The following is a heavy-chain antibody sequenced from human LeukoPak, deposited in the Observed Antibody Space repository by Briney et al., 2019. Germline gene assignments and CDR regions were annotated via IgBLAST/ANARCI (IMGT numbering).Heavy chain of an antibody. CDR1: GGSFSGYY. CDR2: INHSGST. V-gene: IGHV4-34*01. Sequence: SETLSLTCAVYGGSFSGYYWSWIRQPPGKGLEWIGEINHSGSTNYNPSLKSRVTISVDTSKNQFSLKLSSVTAADTAVYYCARRLRWYYDRSGYYRHIDYWGQGTLVTVSS. J-gene: IGHJ4*02. CDR3: ARRLRWYYDRSGYYRHIDY. D-gene: IGHD3-22*01.